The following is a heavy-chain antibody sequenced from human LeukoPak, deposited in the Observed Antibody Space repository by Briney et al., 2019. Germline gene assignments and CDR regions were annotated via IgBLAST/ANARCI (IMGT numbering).Heavy chain of an antibody. D-gene: IGHD2-2*01. J-gene: IGHJ4*02. V-gene: IGHV1-18*01. CDR3: ARVGLVPAAPYFDY. Sequence: ASVKVSCKAFGYTFTSYGISWVRQAPGQGLEWMGWISAYNGNTNYAQKPQGRVTMTTDTSTSTVYMELRSLRSDDTAVYYCARVGLVPAAPYFDYWGQGTLVTVSS. CDR2: ISAYNGNT. CDR1: GYTFTSYG.